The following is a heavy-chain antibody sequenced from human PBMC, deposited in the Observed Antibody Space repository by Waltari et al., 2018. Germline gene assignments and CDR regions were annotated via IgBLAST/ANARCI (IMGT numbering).Heavy chain of an antibody. D-gene: IGHD3-22*01. CDR2: FDPEEGET. CDR1: GYTLPALS. V-gene: IGHV1-24*01. CDR3: ATDASGGYSGFDY. Sequence: QVQLVQSGAEVKKPGASVKVSCQVTGYTLPALSMPWVRPAPGKGLEWMGVFDPEEGETIYEQKFQGRVTMTEDTSTDTAYMERSSLRSEDTAVYYCATDASGGYSGFDYWGQGTLVTVSS. J-gene: IGHJ4*02.